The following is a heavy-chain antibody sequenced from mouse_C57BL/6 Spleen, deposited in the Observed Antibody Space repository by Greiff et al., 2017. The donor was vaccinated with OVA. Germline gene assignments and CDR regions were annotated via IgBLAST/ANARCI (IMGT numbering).Heavy chain of an antibody. CDR1: GYTFTSYW. V-gene: IGHV1-55*01. CDR3: ARDGSSPYYAMDY. J-gene: IGHJ4*01. D-gene: IGHD1-1*01. Sequence: QVQLQQPGAELVKPGASVKMSCKASGYTFTSYWITWVKQRPGQGLEWIGDIYPGSGSTNYNEKFKSKATLTVDTSSSTADMQLSSLTSEDSAVYYCARDGSSPYYAMDYWGQGTSVTVSS. CDR2: IYPGSGST.